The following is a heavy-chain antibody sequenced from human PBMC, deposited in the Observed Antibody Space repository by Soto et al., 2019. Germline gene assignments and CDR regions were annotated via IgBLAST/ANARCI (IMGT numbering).Heavy chain of an antibody. V-gene: IGHV4-59*01. CDR3: ARSAIPNYDILTGYYSPTSYFDY. Sequence: SETLSLTCTVSGGSISGYYWSWIRQPPGKGLEWIGYIYYSGSTNYNPSLKSRVTISVDTSKNQFSLKLSSVTAADTAVYYCARSAIPNYDILTGYYSPTSYFDYWGQGTLVTVSS. CDR2: IYYSGST. CDR1: GGSISGYY. D-gene: IGHD3-9*01. J-gene: IGHJ4*02.